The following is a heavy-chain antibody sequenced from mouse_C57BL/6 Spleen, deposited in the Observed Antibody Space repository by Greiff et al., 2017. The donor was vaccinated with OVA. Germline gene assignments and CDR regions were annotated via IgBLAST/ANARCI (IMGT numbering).Heavy chain of an antibody. CDR2: IRLKSDNYAT. CDR3: TYGNYGFAY. CDR1: GFSFSNYW. J-gene: IGHJ3*01. Sequence: EVKVVESGGGLVQPGGSMKLSCVVSGFSFSNYWMNWVRQSPEKGLEWVAQIRLKSDNYATHYVESVKGRFTISRDDSKSSVYLQMNNLRAEDTGIYYCTYGNYGFAYWGQGTLVTVSA. D-gene: IGHD2-1*01. V-gene: IGHV6-3*01.